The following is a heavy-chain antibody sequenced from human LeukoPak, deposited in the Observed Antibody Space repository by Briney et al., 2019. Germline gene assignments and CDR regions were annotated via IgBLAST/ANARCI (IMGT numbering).Heavy chain of an antibody. Sequence: RGSLRLSCAASGFTVSRNYYMNWVRQAPGKGLEWVSVIYSAGTTYYADSVKGRFTISRDSSKNTVYLQMNSLRAEDTAVYYCARGDDYGGAWYYFDCWGQGTLVTVSS. V-gene: IGHV3-53*01. D-gene: IGHD4-23*01. CDR1: GFTVSRNY. CDR2: IYSAGTT. CDR3: ARGDDYGGAWYYFDC. J-gene: IGHJ4*02.